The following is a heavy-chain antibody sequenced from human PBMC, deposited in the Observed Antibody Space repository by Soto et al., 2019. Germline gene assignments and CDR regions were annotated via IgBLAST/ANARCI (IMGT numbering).Heavy chain of an antibody. Sequence: GASVKVSCKTSGGTFSSYAISWVRQAPGQGLEWMGGIIPIFGTANYAQKFQGRVTITADESTSTAYMELSSLRSEDTAVYYCAREREYSSSSEFRNWFDPWGQGTLVTVSS. CDR3: AREREYSSSSEFRNWFDP. CDR2: IIPIFGTA. D-gene: IGHD6-6*01. J-gene: IGHJ5*02. V-gene: IGHV1-69*13. CDR1: GGTFSSYA.